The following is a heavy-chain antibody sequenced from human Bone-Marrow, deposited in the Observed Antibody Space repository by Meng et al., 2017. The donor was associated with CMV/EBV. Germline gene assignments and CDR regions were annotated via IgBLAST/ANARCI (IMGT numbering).Heavy chain of an antibody. D-gene: IGHD5-24*01. Sequence: GGSLRLSCTASGFSFSSSVMHWVRQSPGKGLEWLAAISNDGSDKFYADSVKGRFSISRDNSKNILYLQLTRLRGDDTGVYFCREIDEWGQGTQVTFSS. CDR1: GFSFSSSV. J-gene: IGHJ4*02. CDR3: REIDE. V-gene: IGHV3-30*03. CDR2: ISNDGSDK.